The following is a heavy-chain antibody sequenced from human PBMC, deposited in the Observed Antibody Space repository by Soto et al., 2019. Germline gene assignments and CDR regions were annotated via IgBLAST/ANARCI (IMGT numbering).Heavy chain of an antibody. CDR2: ISSNGSTI. J-gene: IGHJ4*02. Sequence: EVQLVESGGGLVQPGGSLRLSCAAYGFTFSTYTMKWVRQAPGKGLEWVSYISSNGSTIYNAVSVNGQFTISRDNAKNSLYLRGNSPRDESTAVYYCLHFGVVMWGQGTMVTVSS. V-gene: IGHV3-48*02. CDR3: LHFGVVM. D-gene: IGHD3-3*01. CDR1: GFTFSTYT.